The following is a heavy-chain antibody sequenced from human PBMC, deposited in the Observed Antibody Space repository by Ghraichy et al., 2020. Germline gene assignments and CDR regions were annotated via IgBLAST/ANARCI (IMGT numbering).Heavy chain of an antibody. CDR1: GFTFSTYA. J-gene: IGHJ4*02. D-gene: IGHD3-10*01. CDR2: ISGSGGST. CDR3: AKGVRTWSGEGPYFDY. Sequence: GSLRLSCAASGFTFSTYAMSWVRQAPGKGLEWVSGISGSGGSTYYADPVKGRFTISRDNSKKTLYLQMNSLRVEDTAVYYCAKGVRTWSGEGPYFDYWGQGTLVIVSS. V-gene: IGHV3-23*01.